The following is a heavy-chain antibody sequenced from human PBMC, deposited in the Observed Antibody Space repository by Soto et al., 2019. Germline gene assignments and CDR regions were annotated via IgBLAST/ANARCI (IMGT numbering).Heavy chain of an antibody. CDR3: ARDYARSGGSCYFDY. V-gene: IGHV3-21*01. J-gene: IGHJ4*02. CDR1: GFTFSSYS. CDR2: ISSSSSYI. D-gene: IGHD2-15*01. Sequence: GGSLRLSCAASGFTFSSYSMNWVRQAPGKGLEWVSSISSSSSYIYYADSVKGRFTIARDNAKNSLYPQMNSLRAEDTAVYYCARDYARSGGSCYFDYWGQGTLVTVSS.